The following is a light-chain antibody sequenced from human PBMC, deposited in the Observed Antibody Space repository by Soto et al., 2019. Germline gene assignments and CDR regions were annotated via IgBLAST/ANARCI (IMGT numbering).Light chain of an antibody. Sequence: LTQPASVSWSPGQSITISCTGTSSDVGAYNYVSWFQQHPGKAPTLIISEVSNRPSGVSNRFSGSKSGNAASLTISGLQAEDEADYFCFSFTTDWTHVFGTGTKGTVL. V-gene: IGLV2-14*01. CDR1: SSDVGAYNY. CDR2: EVS. CDR3: FSFTTDWTHV. J-gene: IGLJ1*01.